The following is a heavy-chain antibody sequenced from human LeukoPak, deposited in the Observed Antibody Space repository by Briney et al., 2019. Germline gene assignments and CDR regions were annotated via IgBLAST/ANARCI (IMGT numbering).Heavy chain of an antibody. Sequence: GASVKVSCKASGYTFTSYYMHWVRQAPGQGLEWMGWINPNSGGTNYAQKFQGRVTMTRDTSISTVYMELSMLRSDDTAFYYCARQAYCGGDCYYYYMDVWGKGTTVTVSS. CDR1: GYTFTSYY. J-gene: IGHJ6*03. D-gene: IGHD2-21*01. CDR2: INPNSGGT. CDR3: ARQAYCGGDCYYYYMDV. V-gene: IGHV1-2*02.